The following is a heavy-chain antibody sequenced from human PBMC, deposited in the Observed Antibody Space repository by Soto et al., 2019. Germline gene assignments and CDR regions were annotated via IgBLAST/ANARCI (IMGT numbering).Heavy chain of an antibody. CDR1: GLTFINYN. CDR2: ISYDGSIT. V-gene: IGHV3-30*04. D-gene: IGHD2-8*02. CDR3: ARDPESRRAPTGVYGY. Sequence: QVQLVESGGGVVQPGRSLRLSCAASGLTFINYNMHWVRQAPGKGLEWVAVISYDGSITKYADSVKGRFTISKDNSKNTLLLQMDGLRAEHTAMYYCARDPESRRAPTGVYGYWGQETVVTVSP. J-gene: IGHJ4*01.